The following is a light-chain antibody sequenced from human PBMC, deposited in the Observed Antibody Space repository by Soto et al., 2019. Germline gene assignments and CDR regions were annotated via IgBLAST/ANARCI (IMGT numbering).Light chain of an antibody. J-gene: IGLJ3*02. V-gene: IGLV2-11*01. CDR3: CSYAGSYTWL. CDR2: DVT. Sequence: QSALTQPRSVSGSPGQSVTISCTGTSGDVGTYDYVSWYQVHPGKAPKLLIYDVTKRPSGVPDHFSGSKSGNTASLTISGLQADYEADYYCCSYAGSYTWLFGGGTQLTVL. CDR1: SGDVGTYDY.